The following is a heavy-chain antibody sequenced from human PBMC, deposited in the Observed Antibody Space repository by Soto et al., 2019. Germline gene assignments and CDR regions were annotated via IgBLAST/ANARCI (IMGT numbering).Heavy chain of an antibody. D-gene: IGHD5-18*01. CDR3: ARGSVDTAMDAFDC. V-gene: IGHV4-30-4*01. CDR1: GGSISSGDYY. CDR2: IYYSGST. J-gene: IGHJ4*01. Sequence: SETLSLTCTVSGGSISSGDYYWSWIRQPPGKGLEWIGYIYYSGSTYYNPSLKSRVTISVDTSKNQFSLKLSSVTAADTAVYYCARGSVDTAMDAFDCWGHGTLVTVSS.